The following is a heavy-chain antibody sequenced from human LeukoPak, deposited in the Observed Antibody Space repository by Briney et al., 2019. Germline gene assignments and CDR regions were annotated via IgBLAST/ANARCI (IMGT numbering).Heavy chain of an antibody. J-gene: IGHJ4*02. V-gene: IGHV3-23*01. Sequence: GGSLRLSCAASGFTFTDYAMSWVRQAAGKGLEWVSGISDTGRRTYYTDSVKGRFTISRDDSKKTVYLQMNTLRAEDTAIYFCARHDSFIPYWGQGTLVTVSS. D-gene: IGHD3-16*02. CDR3: ARHDSFIPY. CDR1: GFTFTDYA. CDR2: ISDTGRRT.